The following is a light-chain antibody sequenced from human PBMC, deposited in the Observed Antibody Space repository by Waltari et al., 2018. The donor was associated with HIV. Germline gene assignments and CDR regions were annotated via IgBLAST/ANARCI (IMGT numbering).Light chain of an antibody. CDR3: NSRDSSGNHVV. J-gene: IGLJ2*01. Sequence: SSELTQDPAVSVALGQTVRIPCPGDSLRSYYASRYQQKPGQAPVLVIYGKNNRPSGIPDRFSGSSSGNTASLTITGAQAEDEADYYCNSRDSSGNHVVFGGGTKLTVL. CDR1: SLRSYY. CDR2: GKN. V-gene: IGLV3-19*01.